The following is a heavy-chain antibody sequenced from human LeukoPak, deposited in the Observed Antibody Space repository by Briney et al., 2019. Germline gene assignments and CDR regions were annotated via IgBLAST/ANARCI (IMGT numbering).Heavy chain of an antibody. D-gene: IGHD3-22*01. CDR3: AKEDYYDSSDYLGIFGIDY. J-gene: IGHJ4*02. CDR1: GFTFSSYA. CDR2: INDSGGST. V-gene: IGHV3-23*01. Sequence: GGSLRLSCAASGFTFSSYAMSWVRQAPGKGLEWVSAINDSGGSTYYADSVKGRFTISRDNSKNTLYLQMNSLRAEDTAVYYCAKEDYYDSSDYLGIFGIDYWGQGTLVTVSS.